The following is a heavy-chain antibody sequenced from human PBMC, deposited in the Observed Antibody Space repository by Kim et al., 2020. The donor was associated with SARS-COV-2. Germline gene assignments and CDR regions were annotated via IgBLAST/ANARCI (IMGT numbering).Heavy chain of an antibody. V-gene: IGHV3-23*01. D-gene: IGHD2-2*01. CDR3: AKGLKLVHPPYYYYGMDV. Sequence: GGSLRLSCAASGFTFSSYAMSWVRQAPGKGLEWVSAISGSGGSTYYADSVKGRFTISRDNSKNTLYLQMNSLRAEDTAVYYCAKGLKLVHPPYYYYGMDVWGQGTTVTVSS. J-gene: IGHJ6*02. CDR1: GFTFSSYA. CDR2: ISGSGGST.